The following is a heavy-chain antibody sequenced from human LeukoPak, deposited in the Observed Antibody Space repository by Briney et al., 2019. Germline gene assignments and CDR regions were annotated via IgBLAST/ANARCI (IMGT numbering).Heavy chain of an antibody. CDR3: ACEYYYDSSGYYSLAY. CDR2: IYYSGST. V-gene: IGHV4-39*07. Sequence: SETLSLTCTVSGGSISSSSYYWGWIRQPPGKGLEWIGSIYYSGSTYYNPSLESRVTISVDTSKNQFSLNLSSVTAADTAVYYCACEYYYDSSGYYSLAYWGQGTLVTVSS. D-gene: IGHD3-22*01. J-gene: IGHJ4*02. CDR1: GGSISSSSYY.